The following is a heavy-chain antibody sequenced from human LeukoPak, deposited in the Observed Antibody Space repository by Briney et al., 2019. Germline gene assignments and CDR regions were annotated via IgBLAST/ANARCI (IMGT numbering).Heavy chain of an antibody. CDR2: IKRDGSEK. D-gene: IGHD6-19*01. V-gene: IGHV3-7*03. J-gene: IGHJ3*02. Sequence: GGSLRLSCAASGFTFSSYWMSWARQAPGKGLEWVANIKRDGSEKYYVDSVKGRFTISRDNARNSLYLQMNSLRAEDTAVYYCARDPVAGPPDAFDIWGQGTMVTVSS. CDR1: GFTFSSYW. CDR3: ARDPVAGPPDAFDI.